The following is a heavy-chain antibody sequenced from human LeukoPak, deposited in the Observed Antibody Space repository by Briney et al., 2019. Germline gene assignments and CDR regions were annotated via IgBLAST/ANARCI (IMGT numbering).Heavy chain of an antibody. D-gene: IGHD3-22*01. J-gene: IGHJ4*02. CDR1: GGSVSSGSYY. CDR3: ARALDSSGYYSYFDY. V-gene: IGHV4-61*01. Sequence: SETLSLTCTVSGGSVSSGSYYWSWIRQPPGKGLEWIGYIYYSGSTNYNPSLKSRVTIPVDTSKNQFSLKLSSVTAADTAVYYCARALDSSGYYSYFDYWGQGTLVTVSS. CDR2: IYYSGST.